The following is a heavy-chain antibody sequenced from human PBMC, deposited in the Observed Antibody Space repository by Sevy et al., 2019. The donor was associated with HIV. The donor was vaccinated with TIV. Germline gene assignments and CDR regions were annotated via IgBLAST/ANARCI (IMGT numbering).Heavy chain of an antibody. CDR3: AKEYTPYYSSGYPFYWYFHL. D-gene: IGHD3-22*01. CDR2: ISWNSGSV. CDR1: GFNFDDYA. Sequence: GGSLRLSCAASGFNFDDYAMHWVRQVPGKGLEWVSGISWNSGSVAYADSVRGRFTISRDNAKNSLHLQMDSLRAEDTALYYCAKEYTPYYSSGYPFYWYFHLWGRGTLVTVSS. J-gene: IGHJ2*01. V-gene: IGHV3-9*01.